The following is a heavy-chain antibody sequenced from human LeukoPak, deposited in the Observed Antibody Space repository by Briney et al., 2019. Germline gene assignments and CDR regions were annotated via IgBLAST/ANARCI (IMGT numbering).Heavy chain of an antibody. CDR2: IYHSGST. J-gene: IGHJ4*02. CDR1: GGSISSSNW. CDR3: AGYCSGGSCSRYSDLTSWGDY. Sequence: SETLSLTCAVSGGSISSSNWWSWVRQPPGKGLEWIGEIYHSGSTNYNPSLESRVTISVDKSKNQFSLKLSSVTAADTAAYYCAGYCSGGSCSRYSDLTSWGDYWGQGTLVTVSS. V-gene: IGHV4-4*02. D-gene: IGHD2-15*01.